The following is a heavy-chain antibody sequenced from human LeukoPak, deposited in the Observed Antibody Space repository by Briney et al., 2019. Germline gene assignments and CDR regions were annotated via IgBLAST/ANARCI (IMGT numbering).Heavy chain of an antibody. Sequence: ASVKVSCKASGYTFTGYYMHWVRQAPGQGLEWMGWINPNSGGTNYAQKFQGRITMTRDTSISTVYMELSRLRSDDTAVYYCARNYYGSGIYYNPGGYWGQGTLVTVSS. J-gene: IGHJ4*02. V-gene: IGHV1-2*02. CDR1: GYTFTGYY. D-gene: IGHD3-10*01. CDR2: INPNSGGT. CDR3: ARNYYGSGIYYNPGGY.